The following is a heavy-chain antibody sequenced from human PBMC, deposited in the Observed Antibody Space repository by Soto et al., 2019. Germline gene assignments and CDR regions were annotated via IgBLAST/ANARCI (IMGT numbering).Heavy chain of an antibody. J-gene: IGHJ6*02. D-gene: IGHD3-16*01. CDR3: ARGGGRDRGPMDV. Sequence: QVQLVESGGGVVQPGRSLRLSCAASGFTFSSYGMHWVRQAPGKGLEWVAVIWYDGSNKYYADSVKGRFTISRDNSKNPLYLQMNSRRAEDTAVYYCARGGGRDRGPMDVWGQGTTVTVSS. CDR1: GFTFSSYG. CDR2: IWYDGSNK. V-gene: IGHV3-33*01.